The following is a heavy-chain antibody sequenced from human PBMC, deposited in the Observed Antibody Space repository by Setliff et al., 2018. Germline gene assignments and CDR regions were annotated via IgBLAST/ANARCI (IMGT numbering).Heavy chain of an antibody. CDR3: AREGVDTRSSTDYRYYMDV. J-gene: IGHJ6*03. D-gene: IGHD5-18*01. Sequence: SVKVSCKATGGTFRNYGISWVRQAPGQGLEWMGGTIPMFGTTNYAQKFQERVTIIKDESTSTAYMELSSLRIEDTAVYYCAREGVDTRSSTDYRYYMDVWGKGTTVTVSS. CDR1: GGTFRNYG. CDR2: TIPMFGTT. V-gene: IGHV1-69*05.